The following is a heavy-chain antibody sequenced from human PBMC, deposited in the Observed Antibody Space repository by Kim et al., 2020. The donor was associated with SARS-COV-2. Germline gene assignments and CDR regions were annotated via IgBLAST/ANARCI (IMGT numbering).Heavy chain of an antibody. D-gene: IGHD6-13*01. CDR3: ARDSRDPGIAAAGLDAFDI. J-gene: IGHJ3*02. CDR1: GYTFTSYA. CDR2: INTNTGNP. Sequence: ASVKVSCKASGYTFTSYAMNWVRQAPGQGLEWMGWINTNTGNPTYAQGFTGRFVFSLDTSVSTAYLQISSLKAEDTAVYYCARDSRDPGIAAAGLDAFDIWGQGTMVTVSS. V-gene: IGHV7-4-1*02.